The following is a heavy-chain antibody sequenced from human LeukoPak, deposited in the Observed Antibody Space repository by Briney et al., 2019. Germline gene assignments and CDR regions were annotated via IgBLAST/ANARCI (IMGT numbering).Heavy chain of an antibody. Sequence: PGGSLRLSCAASGFIFSSYAMSWVRQAPGKGLEWVSAISGNGGSAYYADSVKGRFTISRDNSKNTLYLQMNSLRAEDTAVYYCAKVYDLLTGSYNRYFDYWGQGTLVTVSS. D-gene: IGHD3-9*01. V-gene: IGHV3-23*01. CDR2: ISGNGGSA. CDR3: AKVYDLLTGSYNRYFDY. J-gene: IGHJ4*02. CDR1: GFIFSSYA.